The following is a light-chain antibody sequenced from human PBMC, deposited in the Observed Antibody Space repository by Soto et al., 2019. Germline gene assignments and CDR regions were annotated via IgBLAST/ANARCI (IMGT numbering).Light chain of an antibody. Sequence: QSALTQPASVSGSPGQSLTISCTGTSSDVGGYNYVSWYQHHPGKAPKLMIYDVSNRPSGVSNRCFGSKSGNTASLTISGLQAEDEADYYCSSYSSSSLYVFGTATKLTVL. J-gene: IGLJ1*01. CDR1: SSDVGGYNY. CDR2: DVS. V-gene: IGLV2-14*03. CDR3: SSYSSSSLYV.